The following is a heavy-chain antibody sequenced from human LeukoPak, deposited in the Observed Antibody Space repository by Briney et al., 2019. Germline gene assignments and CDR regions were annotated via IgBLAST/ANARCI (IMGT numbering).Heavy chain of an antibody. D-gene: IGHD2-15*01. V-gene: IGHV1-2*02. CDR2: INPNSGDT. Sequence: ASVKVSCKASGYTFTGYYMHWVRQAPGQGLEWMGWINPNSGDTNYAQKFQGRVTMTRDTSISTAYMELSRLRSDDTAVYYCARPHACSGGSCSYFDYWGQGTLVTVSS. J-gene: IGHJ4*02. CDR3: ARPHACSGGSCSYFDY. CDR1: GYTFTGYY.